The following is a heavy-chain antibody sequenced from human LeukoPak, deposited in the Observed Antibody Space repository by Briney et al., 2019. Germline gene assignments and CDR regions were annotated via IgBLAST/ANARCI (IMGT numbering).Heavy chain of an antibody. CDR1: GYSISSGYY. Sequence: SETLSLTCTVSGYSISSGYYWGWIRQPPGKGLKWIGSISHSGSTYYNPSLKSRVTISVDTSKNQFSLKLTSVTAADTAVYYCARSWFSTGPADYWGQGTLVTVSS. J-gene: IGHJ4*02. CDR3: ARSWFSTGPADY. D-gene: IGHD6-13*01. CDR2: ISHSGST. V-gene: IGHV4-38-2*02.